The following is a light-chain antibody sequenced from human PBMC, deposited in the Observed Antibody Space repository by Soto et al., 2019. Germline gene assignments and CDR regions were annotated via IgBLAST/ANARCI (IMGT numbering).Light chain of an antibody. CDR3: CSYAGTTIFYV. Sequence: QSALTQPASVSGSPGQSITISCTGTSSDVGSYNLVSWYQQHPGKAPKLMIYEGSKRPSGVSSRFSGSKSGNTASLTISGLQAEDEADYYCCSYAGTTIFYVFGTGTKVTVL. V-gene: IGLV2-23*01. CDR2: EGS. J-gene: IGLJ1*01. CDR1: SSDVGSYNL.